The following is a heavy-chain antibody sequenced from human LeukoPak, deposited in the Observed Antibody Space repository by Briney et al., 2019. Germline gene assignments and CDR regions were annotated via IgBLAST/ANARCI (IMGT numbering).Heavy chain of an antibody. CDR1: GYTFTSYD. CDR2: MNPNSGNT. V-gene: IGHV1-8*01. CDR3: ARGRRIVATASYYFDY. D-gene: IGHD5-12*01. J-gene: IGHJ4*02. Sequence: ASVKVSCKASGYTFTSYDINWVRQATGQGLEWMGWMNPNSGNTGYVQKFQGRVTMTRNTSISTAYMELSSLRSEDTAVYYCARGRRIVATASYYFDYWGQGTLVTVSS.